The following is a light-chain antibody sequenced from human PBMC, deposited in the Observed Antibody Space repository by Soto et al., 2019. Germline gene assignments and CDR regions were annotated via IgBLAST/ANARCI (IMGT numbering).Light chain of an antibody. CDR3: QQYGSSPRT. J-gene: IGKJ1*01. CDR2: GAS. CDR1: QSLSSY. Sequence: EIVLTQSPGTLSLSPGERATLSCRASQSLSSYLAWYQQKPGQAPRLLIYGASSRATGIPDRFSGSASGTNFTLTISRLEPEDFAVYYCQQYGSSPRTFGQGTKV. V-gene: IGKV3-20*01.